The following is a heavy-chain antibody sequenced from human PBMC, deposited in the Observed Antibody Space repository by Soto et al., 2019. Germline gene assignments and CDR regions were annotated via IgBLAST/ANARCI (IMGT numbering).Heavy chain of an antibody. J-gene: IGHJ4*02. Sequence: SVKVSCKASGGAFSSYAISWVRQAPGQALEWMGGITPIFGTANYAQKFQGRVTLTADESTRPAYMELSSLRSEDTAVYYCARDWGTYYYDSSGYYDHFDYWGQGTLVTVSS. V-gene: IGHV1-69*13. CDR1: GGAFSSYA. D-gene: IGHD3-22*01. CDR3: ARDWGTYYYDSSGYYDHFDY. CDR2: ITPIFGTA.